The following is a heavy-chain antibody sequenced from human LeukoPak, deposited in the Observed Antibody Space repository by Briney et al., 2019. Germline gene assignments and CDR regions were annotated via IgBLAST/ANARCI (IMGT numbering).Heavy chain of an antibody. CDR1: GFTFSSYG. D-gene: IGHD3-22*01. CDR3: ARGPWYYESSGYFDS. J-gene: IGHJ4*02. Sequence: GGSLRLSCAASGFTFSSYGMHWVRQAPGKGLEWVVVIWYDGSNKYYADSVKGRFTISRDNSKNTLYLQMNSLRAEDTAVYNCARGPWYYESSGYFDSWGQGTLVTVSS. V-gene: IGHV3-33*01. CDR2: IWYDGSNK.